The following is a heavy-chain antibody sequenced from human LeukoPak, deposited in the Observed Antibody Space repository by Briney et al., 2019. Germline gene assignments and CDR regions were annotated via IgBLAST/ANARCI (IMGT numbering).Heavy chain of an antibody. CDR1: RGSFSGYY. J-gene: IGHJ4*02. Sequence: SETLSLTCAVYRGSFSGYYWSWIRQPPGKGLEWIGEINHSGSTNYNPSLKSRVTISVDTSKNQFSLKLSSVTAADTAVYYCAREGGFYRPLDYSGQGTLVTVSS. D-gene: IGHD6-25*01. CDR3: AREGGFYRPLDY. V-gene: IGHV4-34*01. CDR2: INHSGST.